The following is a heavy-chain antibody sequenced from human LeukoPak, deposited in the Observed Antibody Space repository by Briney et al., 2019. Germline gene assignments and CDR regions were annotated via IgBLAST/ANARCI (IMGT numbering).Heavy chain of an antibody. CDR1: GFTFSPHW. D-gene: IGHD5-12*01. V-gene: IGHV3-74*01. J-gene: IGHJ4*02. CDR2: ITGDGSGT. Sequence: PGGSLRLSCAASGFTFSPHWMHWVRQAPGKGLVWVSRITGDGSGTTYADSVKGRFTISRDNAKNTLYLQMNSLRAEDTAVYYCARAAVATIPDYWGQGTLVIVSS. CDR3: ARAAVATIPDY.